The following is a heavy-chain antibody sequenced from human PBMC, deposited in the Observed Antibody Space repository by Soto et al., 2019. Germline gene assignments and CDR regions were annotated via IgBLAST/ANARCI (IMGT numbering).Heavy chain of an antibody. CDR3: ARLQGAHGYCSGGSCRAYYGMDV. Sequence: PGESLKISCKGSGYSSTSYWISWVRQMPGKGLEWMGRIDPSDSYTNYSPSFQGHVTISADKSISTAYLQWSSLKASDTAMYYCARLQGAHGYCSGGSCRAYYGMDVWGQGTTVTVSS. J-gene: IGHJ6*02. CDR2: IDPSDSYT. CDR1: GYSSTSYW. D-gene: IGHD2-15*01. V-gene: IGHV5-10-1*01.